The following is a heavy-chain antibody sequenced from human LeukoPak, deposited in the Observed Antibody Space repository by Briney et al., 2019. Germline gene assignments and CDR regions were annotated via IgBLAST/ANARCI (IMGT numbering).Heavy chain of an antibody. CDR2: IYHSGST. CDR1: GYSISSGYY. Sequence: PSETLSLTCTVSGYSISSGYYWGWIRQPPGKGLEWIGSIYHSGSTYYNPSLKSRVTISVDTSKNQLSLKLISVTAADTAVYYCARDVGTALVTGDYWGQGTLVTVSS. D-gene: IGHD5-18*01. CDR3: ARDVGTALVTGDY. J-gene: IGHJ4*02. V-gene: IGHV4-38-2*02.